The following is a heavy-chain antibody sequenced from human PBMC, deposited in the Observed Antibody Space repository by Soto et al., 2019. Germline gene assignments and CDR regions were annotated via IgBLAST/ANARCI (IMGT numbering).Heavy chain of an antibody. Sequence: SETLSLTCTVSGGSVSSGSYYWNWIRQPPGKGLEWIGYIYYSGSTHYNPSLNSRVTISVDTSKNQFSLKLSSVTAADTAVYYCTAGKLYPSLDFDYWGQGTLVTVS. CDR3: TAGKLYPSLDFDY. V-gene: IGHV4-61*01. CDR2: IYYSGST. CDR1: GGSVSSGSYY. D-gene: IGHD2-8*01. J-gene: IGHJ4*02.